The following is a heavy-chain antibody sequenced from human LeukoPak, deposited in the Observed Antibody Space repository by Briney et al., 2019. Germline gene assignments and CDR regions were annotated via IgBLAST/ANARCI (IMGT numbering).Heavy chain of an antibody. D-gene: IGHD2-15*01. V-gene: IGHV4-59*01. CDR2: IYYSGST. Sequence: SETLSLTCTVSGGSISSCYWSWIRQPPGKGLEWIGYIYYSGSTNYNPSLKSRVTISVDTSKNQFSLKLSSVTAADTAVYYCAKAPPCSGGSCYHFDYWGQGTLVTVSS. CDR3: AKAPPCSGGSCYHFDY. J-gene: IGHJ4*02. CDR1: GGSISSCY.